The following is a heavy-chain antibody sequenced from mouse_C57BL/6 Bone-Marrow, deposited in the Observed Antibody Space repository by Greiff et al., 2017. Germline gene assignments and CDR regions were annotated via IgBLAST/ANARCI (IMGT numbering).Heavy chain of an antibody. CDR2: IDPNSGGT. J-gene: IGHJ2*01. D-gene: IGHD1-1*01. V-gene: IGHV1-72*01. CDR3: ARSPIYDYGSSYVLDY. CDR1: GYTFTSYW. Sequence: QVQLQQPGAELVKPVASVKLSCKASGYTFTSYWMHWVKQRPGRGLEWIGRIDPNSGGTKYNEKFKSKATLTVDKPSSTAYMQLSSLTSEDSAVYYCARSPIYDYGSSYVLDYWGQGTTLTVSS.